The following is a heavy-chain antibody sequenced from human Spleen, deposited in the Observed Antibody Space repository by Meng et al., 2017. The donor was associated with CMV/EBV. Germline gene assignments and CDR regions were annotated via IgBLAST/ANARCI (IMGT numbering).Heavy chain of an antibody. CDR3: AKTTSGDAFDI. CDR1: GGSVSSGTYY. J-gene: IGHJ3*02. Sequence: GSLRLSCTVSGGSVSSGTYYWSWIRQPPGKGLEWIAYIYYSGSTNYNPSLKGRVTISVDTSKNQFSLKVSSVTAADTAVYYCAKTTSGDAFDIWGQGTMVTVSS. V-gene: IGHV4-61*01. CDR2: IYYSGST. D-gene: IGHD1-1*01.